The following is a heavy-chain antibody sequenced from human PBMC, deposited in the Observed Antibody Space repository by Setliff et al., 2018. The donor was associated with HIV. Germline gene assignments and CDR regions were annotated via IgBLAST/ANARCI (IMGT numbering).Heavy chain of an antibody. CDR1: GGTFRRSA. J-gene: IGHJ6*03. CDR3: ATAGEMATIGYYYYYMGV. Sequence: VASVKVSCKASGGTFRRSAVSWVRQAPGRGLEWMGGIIPMFGTTNFAQKFQDRVTITADESTSTVYMELSSLRSEDTAVYYCATAGEMATIGYYYYYMGVWGEGTTVTVSS. V-gene: IGHV1-69*13. CDR2: IIPMFGTT. D-gene: IGHD3-10*01.